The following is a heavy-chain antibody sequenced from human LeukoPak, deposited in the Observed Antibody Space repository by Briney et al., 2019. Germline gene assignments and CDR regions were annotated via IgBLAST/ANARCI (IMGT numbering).Heavy chain of an antibody. Sequence: SETLSLTCAVYGGSFSGYYWSWIRQPPGKGLEWIGEINHSGSTNYNPSLKSRVTISVDTSKNQFSLKLSSVTAADTAVYYCARRKYSYGYPVGYYYYGMDVWGQGTTVTVSS. CDR2: INHSGST. CDR3: ARRKYSYGYPVGYYYYGMDV. D-gene: IGHD5-18*01. J-gene: IGHJ6*02. CDR1: GGSFSGYY. V-gene: IGHV4-34*01.